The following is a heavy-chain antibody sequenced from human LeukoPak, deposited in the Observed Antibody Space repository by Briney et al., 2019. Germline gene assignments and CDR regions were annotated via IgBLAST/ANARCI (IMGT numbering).Heavy chain of an antibody. CDR3: ARSRMISPFYYFDY. V-gene: IGHV3-64*01. J-gene: IGHJ4*02. CDR1: GFTFSSYA. CDR2: ISSNGGST. D-gene: IGHD3-22*01. Sequence: GGSLRLSCAASGFTFSSYAMHWVRQAPGKGLEYVSAISSNGGSTYYANSVKGRFTISRDNSKNTLYLQMGSLRAEDMAVHYCARSRMISPFYYFDYWGQGTLVTVSS.